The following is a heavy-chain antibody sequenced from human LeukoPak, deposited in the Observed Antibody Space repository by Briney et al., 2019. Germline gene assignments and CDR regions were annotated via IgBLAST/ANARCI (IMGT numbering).Heavy chain of an antibody. Sequence: GGSLRLSCAASGFTFSTYAMSWVRQAPGKGLEWVSTIGGSGSGGGTYYADSVKGRFTISRDNSKNTLYLQMNTLSADDTAVYYCAKKTVASAAASCDYWGQGTLVTVSS. CDR1: GFTFSTYA. CDR2: IGGSGSGGGT. CDR3: AKKTVASAAASCDY. V-gene: IGHV3-23*01. D-gene: IGHD2-2*01. J-gene: IGHJ4*02.